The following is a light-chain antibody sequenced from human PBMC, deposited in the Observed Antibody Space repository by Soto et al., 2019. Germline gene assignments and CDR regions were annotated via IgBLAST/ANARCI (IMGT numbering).Light chain of an antibody. V-gene: IGKV3-20*01. CDR2: DTS. CDR3: QQYGTSPQT. J-gene: IGKJ1*01. Sequence: EIVMTQSPATLSVSPGERVALHFRASQSVTSNYLAWYQQKPGQAPGLLIYDTSTRASGVPDRFSGSGSGTEFTLTISRLEPEDFAVYYCQQYGTSPQTFGQGTKVDIK. CDR1: QSVTSNY.